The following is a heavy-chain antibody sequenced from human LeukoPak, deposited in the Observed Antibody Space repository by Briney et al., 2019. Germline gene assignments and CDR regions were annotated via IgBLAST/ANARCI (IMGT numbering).Heavy chain of an antibody. Sequence: SETLSLTCTVSGGSISGYYWSWIRQPPGKGLEWIGEINHSGSTNYNPSLKSRVTISVDTSKNQFSLKLSSVTAADTAVYYCARGLLPDYWGQGTLVTVSS. CDR2: INHSGST. D-gene: IGHD2/OR15-2a*01. J-gene: IGHJ4*02. CDR1: GGSISGYY. CDR3: ARGLLPDY. V-gene: IGHV4-34*01.